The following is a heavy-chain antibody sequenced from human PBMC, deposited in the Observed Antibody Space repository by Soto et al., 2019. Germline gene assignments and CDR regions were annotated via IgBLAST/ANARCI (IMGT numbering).Heavy chain of an antibody. CDR1: GGTFSSYT. CDR2: IIPILSIA. J-gene: IGHJ4*02. V-gene: IGHV1-69*02. Sequence: QVQLVQSGAEVKKPGSSVKVSCKASGGTFSSYTISWVRQAPGQGLEWMGRIIPILSIANYAQKFQGRVTITADKSTSTAYMELSSLRSEDTAVYYCARPTLARAFDYWGQGTLVTVSS. CDR3: ARPTLARAFDY.